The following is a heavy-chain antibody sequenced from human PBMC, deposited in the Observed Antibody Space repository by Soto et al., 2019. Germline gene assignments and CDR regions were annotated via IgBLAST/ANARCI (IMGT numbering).Heavy chain of an antibody. Sequence: GGSLRLSCAASGFTFSSYAMSWVRQAPGKGLEWVSAISGSGGSTYYADSVKGRFTISRDNSKNTLYLQMNSLRAEDTAVYYCAKDGSFYYTINWFDPWGQGTLVTVSS. CDR2: ISGSGGST. D-gene: IGHD3-22*01. CDR1: GFTFSSYA. CDR3: AKDGSFYYTINWFDP. V-gene: IGHV3-23*01. J-gene: IGHJ5*02.